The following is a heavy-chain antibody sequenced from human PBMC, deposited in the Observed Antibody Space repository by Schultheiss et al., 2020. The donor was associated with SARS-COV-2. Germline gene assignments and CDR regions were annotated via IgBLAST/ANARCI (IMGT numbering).Heavy chain of an antibody. V-gene: IGHV4-61*05. CDR2: VYHSETT. D-gene: IGHD2-2*01. J-gene: IGHJ5*02. Sequence: SETLSLTCTVSGASSSSTSYYWGWIRQPPGKGLEWIGYVYHSETTNYNPSLKSRVTISIDTSKNQFSLKLRSVTAADTAVYYCARLGCTSASCFQGWFDPWGQGALVTVSS. CDR3: ARLGCTSASCFQGWFDP. CDR1: GASSSSTSYY.